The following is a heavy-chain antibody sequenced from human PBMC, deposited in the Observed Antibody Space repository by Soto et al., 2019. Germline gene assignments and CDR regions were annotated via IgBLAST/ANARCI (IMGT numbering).Heavy chain of an antibody. CDR3: AKETQSNLGTGGFDY. D-gene: IGHD7-27*01. CDR1: GFTFDDYA. Sequence: ESGGGLGQPGRSLRLSCAASGFTFDDYAMHWVRQGPGKGLEWVSGINWNSGTVAYADSVKGRFTISRDNAKNSLHLQMNSLRAEDTAFYYCAKETQSNLGTGGFDYWGQGSLVTVSS. V-gene: IGHV3-9*01. J-gene: IGHJ4*02. CDR2: INWNSGTV.